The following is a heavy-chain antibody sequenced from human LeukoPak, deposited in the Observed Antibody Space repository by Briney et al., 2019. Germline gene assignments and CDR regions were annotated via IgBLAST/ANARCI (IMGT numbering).Heavy chain of an antibody. D-gene: IGHD3-16*02. Sequence: SVKVSCKASGGTFSSYAISWVRQAPGQGLEWMGGIIPFFGTAIYAQKFQGRVTITADESTSTAYMELSSLRSEDTAVYYCARAPKYDYVWGSYRYTEYYFDYWGQGTLVTVSS. CDR2: IIPFFGTA. V-gene: IGHV1-69*01. J-gene: IGHJ4*02. CDR3: ARAPKYDYVWGSYRYTEYYFDY. CDR1: GGTFSSYA.